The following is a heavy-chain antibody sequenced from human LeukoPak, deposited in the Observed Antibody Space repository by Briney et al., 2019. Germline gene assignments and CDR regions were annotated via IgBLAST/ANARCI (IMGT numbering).Heavy chain of an antibody. D-gene: IGHD6-13*01. Sequence: GGSLRLSCAASGFTFSSYAMSWVRQAPGKGLEWVSAISGSGGSTYYADSVKGRFTISRDNSKNTLYLQMNSLRAEDTAVYYCAKGPSRNIAAAGTDYWGQGTLVTVSS. CDR2: ISGSGGST. CDR1: GFTFSSYA. V-gene: IGHV3-23*01. J-gene: IGHJ4*02. CDR3: AKGPSRNIAAAGTDY.